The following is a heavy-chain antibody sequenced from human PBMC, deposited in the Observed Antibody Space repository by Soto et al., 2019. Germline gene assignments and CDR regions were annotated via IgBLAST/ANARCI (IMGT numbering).Heavy chain of an antibody. V-gene: IGHV1-8*01. CDR2: MNPNSGNT. J-gene: IGHJ4*02. CDR3: TTDVLRYFDWLSAPLDY. D-gene: IGHD3-9*01. Sequence: QGLEWMGWMNPNSGNTGYAQKFQGRVTMTRNTSISTAYMELNSLKTEDTAVYYCTTDVLRYFDWLSAPLDYWGQGTLVTVSS.